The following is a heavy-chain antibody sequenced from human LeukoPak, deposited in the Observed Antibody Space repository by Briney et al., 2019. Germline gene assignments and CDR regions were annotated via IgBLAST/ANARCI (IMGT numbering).Heavy chain of an antibody. J-gene: IGHJ4*02. CDR1: GFTFSSYW. V-gene: IGHV3-7*01. CDR2: IKQDGSEK. D-gene: IGHD1-26*01. Sequence: GGSLRLSCAVSGFTFSSYWMSWVRQAPGKRLEWVANIKQDGSEKYYVDSVKGRFTISRDNAKNSLYLQMNSLRAEDTAVYYCARVLRGSGSYYHFFDYWGQGTLVTVSS. CDR3: ARVLRGSGSYYHFFDY.